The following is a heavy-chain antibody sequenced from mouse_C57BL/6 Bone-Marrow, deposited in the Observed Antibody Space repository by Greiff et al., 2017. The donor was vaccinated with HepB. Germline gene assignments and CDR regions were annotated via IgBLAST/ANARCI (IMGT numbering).Heavy chain of an antibody. CDR2: INPYNGGT. CDR3: SRSRWLHPLLDY. V-gene: IGHV1-19*01. Sequence: EVQLQQSGPVLVKPGASVKMSCKASGYTFTDYYMNWVKQSHGKSLEWIGVINPYNGGTSYNQKFKGKATLTVDKSSSTAYMELNSLTSEDSAVYYCSRSRWLHPLLDYGGQGTTLTVSS. CDR1: GYTFTDYY. J-gene: IGHJ2*01. D-gene: IGHD2-3*01.